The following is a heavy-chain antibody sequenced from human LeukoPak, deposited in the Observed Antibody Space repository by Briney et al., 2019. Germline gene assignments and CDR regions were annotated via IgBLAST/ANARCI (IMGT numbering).Heavy chain of an antibody. V-gene: IGHV1-46*01. Sequence: GSSVKVSCKASGYTFTNYYVHWVRQAPGQGPEYMGIINPSAGNTNYAQKFQGRITMTRDTSTTTVYMELSSLVSEDTAVYYCARERPSKCYFDYWGQGTLVTVSS. CDR2: INPSAGNT. CDR3: ARERPSKCYFDY. CDR1: GYTFTNYY. J-gene: IGHJ4*02.